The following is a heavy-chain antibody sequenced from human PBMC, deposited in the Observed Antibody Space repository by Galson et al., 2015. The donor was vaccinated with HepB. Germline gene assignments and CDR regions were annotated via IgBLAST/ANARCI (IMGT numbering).Heavy chain of an antibody. J-gene: IGHJ2*01. CDR3: AKRKSMIVGVITNGWYFDI. CDR2: ISYDGSNK. Sequence: SLRLSCAASGFTFSSYGMHWVRQAPGKGLEWVAVISYDGSNKYYADSVKGRFTISRDNSKNTLYLQMNSLRAEYTAVYYCAKRKSMIVGVITNGWYFDIWGRGTLVTVSS. CDR1: GFTFSSYG. D-gene: IGHD3-22*01. V-gene: IGHV3-30*18.